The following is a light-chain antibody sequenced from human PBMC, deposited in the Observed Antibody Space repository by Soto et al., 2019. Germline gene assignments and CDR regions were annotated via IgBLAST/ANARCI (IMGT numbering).Light chain of an antibody. CDR3: QQRSSWPLT. CDR1: ESVSTF. Sequence: EIVLTQSPATLSLSPGERATLSCRASESVSTFLAWYQHKPGQAPRLLIYDASNRATGIPARFSGSASGTDFTLTISSLEPEDFVVYYCQQRSSWPLTFGGGTKVDIK. CDR2: DAS. V-gene: IGKV3-11*01. J-gene: IGKJ4*01.